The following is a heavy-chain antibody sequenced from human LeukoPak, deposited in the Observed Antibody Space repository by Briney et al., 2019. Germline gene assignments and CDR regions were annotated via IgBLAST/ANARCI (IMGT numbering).Heavy chain of an antibody. CDR3: ARDQGSGYFHFDY. V-gene: IGHV3-74*01. CDR1: GFTFSSYW. CDR2: VSSDGSST. Sequence: GGSLRLSCAVSGFTFSSYWMHWVRQAPGKGLVWVARVSSDGSSTSYADSVKGRFTISRDNAQNTLYLQMNSLRAEDTAVYYCARDQGSGYFHFDYWGHGTLVTVSS. J-gene: IGHJ4*01. D-gene: IGHD3-22*01.